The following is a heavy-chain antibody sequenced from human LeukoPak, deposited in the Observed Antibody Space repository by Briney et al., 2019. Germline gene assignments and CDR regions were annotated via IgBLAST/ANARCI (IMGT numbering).Heavy chain of an antibody. V-gene: IGHV4-4*09. CDR1: GGSISSYY. J-gene: IGHJ4*02. CDR2: IYTSGST. Sequence: SETLSLTCTVSGGSISSYYWSWIRQPAGKGLEWIGYIYTSGSTNYNPSLKSRVTISVDTSKNQFSLKLSSVTAADTAVYYCARHKATGDVDYWGQGTLVTVSS. CDR3: ARHKATGDVDY. D-gene: IGHD7-27*01.